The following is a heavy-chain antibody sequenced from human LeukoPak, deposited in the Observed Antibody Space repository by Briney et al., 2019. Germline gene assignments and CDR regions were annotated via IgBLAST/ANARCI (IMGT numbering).Heavy chain of an antibody. J-gene: IGHJ4*01. Sequence: GGSLRLSCAASGFTFNNYAMSWVRQAPGKGLEWVSAISASGGTTYYADSVKGRFTISRDNSENTLFLQMNSLKAEDTALYYCAKESGYSSGWDYFDSWGHGTLVTVSS. CDR1: GFTFNNYA. CDR3: AKESGYSSGWDYFDS. D-gene: IGHD3-10*01. CDR2: ISASGGTT. V-gene: IGHV3-23*01.